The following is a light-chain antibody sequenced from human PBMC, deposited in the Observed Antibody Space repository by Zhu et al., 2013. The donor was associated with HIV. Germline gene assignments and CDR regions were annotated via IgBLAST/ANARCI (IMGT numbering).Light chain of an antibody. CDR1: NMRVKS. V-gene: IGLV3-21*01. CDR3: QAWDSSTYVV. J-gene: IGLJ2*01. Sequence: SYELTQTPSVSVAPGKTATITCGGDNMRVKSVHWYQQKPGQAPKLVVFDDGDRPSGIPERFSGSKSGNTATLTIARVEAGDEADYYCQAWDSSTYVVFGGGTKLTVL. CDR2: DDG.